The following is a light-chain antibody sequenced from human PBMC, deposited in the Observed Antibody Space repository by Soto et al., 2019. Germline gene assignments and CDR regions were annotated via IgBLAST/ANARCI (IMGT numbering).Light chain of an antibody. CDR3: QQSYSTPPVT. CDR2: KAS. Sequence: DYHVTQAPSTLSASVVHRVTIPCRLCQNIYTWLAWYQQKPVIAPKLLIHKASTLDSGVPARFSGSGSGTDFTLTISSLQPEDFATYYCQQSYSTPPVTFGGGTKVDIK. V-gene: IGKV1-5*03. CDR1: QNIYTW. J-gene: IGKJ4*01.